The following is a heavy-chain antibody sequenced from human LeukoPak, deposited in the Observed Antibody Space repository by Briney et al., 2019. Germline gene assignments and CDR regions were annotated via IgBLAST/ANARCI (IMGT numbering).Heavy chain of an antibody. CDR3: AKDSSGTLFWFDP. Sequence: GGSLRLSCAASGFTVSSNYMSWVRQAPGKGLEWVSVIYSCGSTYYADSVKGRFTISRDNSKNTLYLQINSLRAEDTAVYYCAKDSSGTLFWFDPWGQGTLVTVSS. CDR1: GFTVSSNY. CDR2: IYSCGST. D-gene: IGHD6-13*01. V-gene: IGHV3-66*03. J-gene: IGHJ5*02.